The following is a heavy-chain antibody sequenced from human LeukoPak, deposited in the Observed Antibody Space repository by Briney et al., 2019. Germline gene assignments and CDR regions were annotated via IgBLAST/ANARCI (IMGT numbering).Heavy chain of an antibody. CDR1: GFSFSSYA. D-gene: IGHD3-10*01. J-gene: IGHJ4*02. CDR2: ISASGGST. V-gene: IGHV3-23*01. CDR3: AREYRGEYYFAY. Sequence: GGSLRLSCAASGFSFSSYAMSWVRQAPGKGLEWVSAISASGGSTFFADSVKGRFTISRDNSKNTLYLQMSSLRAEDTAVYYCAREYRGEYYFAYWGQGTLVTVSS.